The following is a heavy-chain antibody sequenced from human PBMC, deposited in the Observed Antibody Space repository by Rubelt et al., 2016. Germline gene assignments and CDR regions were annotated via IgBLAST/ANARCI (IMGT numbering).Heavy chain of an antibody. CDR2: MYYTGSG. D-gene: IGHD6-6*01. Sequence: GKGLEWIGYMYYTGSGSYNPSLTGRVSISVDKSANQFSLKLSSVTAADTAVYYCARGRMAARPDTPYFDYWGRGTLVTVSS. V-gene: IGHV4-59*08. CDR3: ARGRMAARPDTPYFDY. J-gene: IGHJ4*02.